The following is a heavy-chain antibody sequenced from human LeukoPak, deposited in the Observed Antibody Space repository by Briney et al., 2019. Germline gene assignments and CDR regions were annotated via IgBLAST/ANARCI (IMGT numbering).Heavy chain of an antibody. D-gene: IGHD1-26*01. CDR1: GYTFTSYG. Sequence: ASVKVSCKASGYTFTSYGISWVRQAPGQGLEWMGWISAYNGNTNYAQKLQGRVTMTTDTSTGTAYMELRSLRSDDTAVYYCARDPPRIDSGSYYATDYWGQGTLVTVSS. CDR3: ARDPPRIDSGSYYATDY. CDR2: ISAYNGNT. J-gene: IGHJ4*02. V-gene: IGHV1-18*01.